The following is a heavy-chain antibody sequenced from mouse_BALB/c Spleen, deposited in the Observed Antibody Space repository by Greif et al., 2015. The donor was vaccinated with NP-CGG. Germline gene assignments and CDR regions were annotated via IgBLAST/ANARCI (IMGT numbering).Heavy chain of an antibody. CDR2: IDPANGNT. Sequence: VQLQQSGAELVKPGASVKLSCTASGFNIKDTYMHWVKQRPEQGLEWIGRIDPANGNTKYDPKFQGKATITADTSSNTAYLQLSSLTSEDTAVYYCARSFYGNYRGDYWGQGTSVTVSS. D-gene: IGHD2-1*01. CDR1: GFNIKDTY. CDR3: ARSFYGNYRGDY. V-gene: IGHV14-3*02. J-gene: IGHJ4*01.